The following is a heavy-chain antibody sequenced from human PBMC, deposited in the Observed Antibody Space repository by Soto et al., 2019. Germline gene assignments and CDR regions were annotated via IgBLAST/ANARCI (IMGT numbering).Heavy chain of an antibody. CDR2: ISAYNGNT. J-gene: IGHJ6*02. CDR1: GYTFTSYG. CDR3: ARLPIPGIAVGGPFDYYYGMDV. V-gene: IGHV1-18*01. Sequence: ASVKVSCKASGYTFTSYGISWVRQAPGQGLEWMGWISAYNGNTNYAQKLQGRVTMTTDTSTSTAYMELRSLRSDDTAVYYCARLPIPGIAVGGPFDYYYGMDVWGQGTTVTVS. D-gene: IGHD6-19*01.